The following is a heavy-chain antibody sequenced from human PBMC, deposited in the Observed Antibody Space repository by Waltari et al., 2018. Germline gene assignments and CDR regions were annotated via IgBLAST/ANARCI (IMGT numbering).Heavy chain of an antibody. CDR3: ARARSGWHGVLFDY. CDR2: IYSGGST. J-gene: IGHJ4*02. Sequence: RQAPGKGLEWVSVIYSGGSTYYADSVKGRFTISRDNSKSTLYLQMNSLRAEDTAVYYCARARSGWHGVLFDYWGQGTLVTVSS. D-gene: IGHD6-19*01. V-gene: IGHV3-53*01.